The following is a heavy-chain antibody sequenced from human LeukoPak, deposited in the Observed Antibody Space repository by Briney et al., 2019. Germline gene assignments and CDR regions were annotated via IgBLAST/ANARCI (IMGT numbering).Heavy chain of an antibody. CDR1: DGSVTSGNYY. Sequence: SQTLSLTCTVSDGSVTSGNYYWNWIRQPAGKGLEWIGRIYTNGGASYNPSLKSRVTISIDASKNQFSLKLSSVTAADTAVYYCAREPPGYWGQGILVTVS. CDR3: AREPPGY. CDR2: IYTNGGA. V-gene: IGHV4-61*02. J-gene: IGHJ4*02.